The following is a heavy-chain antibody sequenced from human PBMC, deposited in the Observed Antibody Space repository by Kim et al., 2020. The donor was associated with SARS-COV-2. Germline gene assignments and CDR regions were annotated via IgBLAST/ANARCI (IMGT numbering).Heavy chain of an antibody. CDR3: AWGPRITIFGVVTRALYLGY. D-gene: IGHD3-3*01. J-gene: IGHJ4*02. Sequence: GGSLRLSCAASGFTVSSNYMSWVRQAPGKGLEWVSVIYSGGSTYYADSVKGRFTISRDNSKNTLYLKMNSLRAEDTAVYYCAWGPRITIFGVVTRALYLGYWGQGALVTVSS. V-gene: IGHV3-53*01. CDR1: GFTVSSNY. CDR2: IYSGGST.